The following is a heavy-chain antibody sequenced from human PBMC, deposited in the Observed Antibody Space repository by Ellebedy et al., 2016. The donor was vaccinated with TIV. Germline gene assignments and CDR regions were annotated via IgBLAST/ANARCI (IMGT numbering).Heavy chain of an antibody. CDR2: ISGSGDST. J-gene: IGHJ4*02. V-gene: IGHV3-23*01. CDR3: AKHLGSQLRSPDY. CDR1: GFTFSSYA. D-gene: IGHD7-27*01. Sequence: GESLKISCAASGFTFSSYAMSWVRQAPGKGLEWVSAISGSGDSTYYADSVKGRFTISRDNSKNTLYLQMNSLRAEDTAVYYCAKHLGSQLRSPDYWGQGTLVTVSS.